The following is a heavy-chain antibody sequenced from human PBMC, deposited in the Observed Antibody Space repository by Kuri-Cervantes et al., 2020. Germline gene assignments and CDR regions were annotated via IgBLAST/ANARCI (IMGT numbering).Heavy chain of an antibody. Sequence: GESLKISCAASGFTLSSYGITWVRQAPGKGLEWVSGISGSGLNTYYADSVKGRFTISRDNSMNTLYLQMNSLRAEDTAVYYCAKDPNGDYVGAFDDWGQGTLVTVSS. D-gene: IGHD4-17*01. CDR3: AKDPNGDYVGAFDD. CDR1: GFTLSSYG. V-gene: IGHV3-23*01. CDR2: ISGSGLNT. J-gene: IGHJ4*02.